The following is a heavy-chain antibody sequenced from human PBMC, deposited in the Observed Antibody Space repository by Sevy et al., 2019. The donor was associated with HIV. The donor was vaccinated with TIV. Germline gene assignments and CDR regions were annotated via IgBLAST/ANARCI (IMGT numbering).Heavy chain of an antibody. CDR3: ARQGDFVVIPGATDYFYLDV. CDR2: IYDTGST. J-gene: IGHJ6*03. Sequence: SETLSLSCTVSGGSISSDYWSWIRQPPGKGLEWIGYIYDTGSTHYNPSLKSRVRISADTSKNQFSLRLSSVTAADTAVYFCARQGDFVVIPGATDYFYLDVWGKGTMVTVSS. D-gene: IGHD2-2*01. V-gene: IGHV4-59*08. CDR1: GGSISSDY.